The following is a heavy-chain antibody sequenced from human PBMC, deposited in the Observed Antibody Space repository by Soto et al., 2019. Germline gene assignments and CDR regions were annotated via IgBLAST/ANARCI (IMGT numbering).Heavy chain of an antibody. Sequence: SVKVSCKASSGTISSYAISCVRQAPREELEWMGGIIPIFGTANYAQTFQGRVTITADDSTSTAYMELSSLRSEDTAVYYCARPGELPIDFWGQGTLVTFSS. V-gene: IGHV1-69*01. J-gene: IGHJ4*02. D-gene: IGHD1-26*01. CDR3: ARPGELPIDF. CDR2: IIPIFGTA. CDR1: SGTISSYA.